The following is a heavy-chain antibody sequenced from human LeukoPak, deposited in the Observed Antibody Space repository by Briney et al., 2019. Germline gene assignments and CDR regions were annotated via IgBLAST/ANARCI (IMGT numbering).Heavy chain of an antibody. D-gene: IGHD3-22*01. CDR3: ARAVGPRYYYDSSGPYNAFDI. Sequence: ASVKVSCKASGYTFTSYYMHWVRQAPGQGLEWMGIINPSGGSTSYAQKFQGRVTMTRDMSTSTVYMELSSLRSEDTAVYYCARAVGPRYYYDSSGPYNAFDIWGQGTMVTVSS. J-gene: IGHJ3*02. CDR1: GYTFTSYY. CDR2: INPSGGST. V-gene: IGHV1-46*01.